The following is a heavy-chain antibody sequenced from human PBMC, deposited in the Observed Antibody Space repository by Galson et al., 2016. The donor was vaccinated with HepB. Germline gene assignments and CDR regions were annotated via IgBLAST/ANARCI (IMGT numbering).Heavy chain of an antibody. D-gene: IGHD4-17*01. CDR1: GFTFSSYA. CDR3: ARDPPTVTTSPPDY. Sequence: SLRLSCAASGFTFSSYAMHWVRQAPGKGLEWVAVIWYDGSTKYYADSVKGRFTISRDNSKNTVYLQMNSLRAEDTAVYYCARDPPTVTTSPPDYWGQGTLATVSS. V-gene: IGHV3-33*01. J-gene: IGHJ4*02. CDR2: IWYDGSTK.